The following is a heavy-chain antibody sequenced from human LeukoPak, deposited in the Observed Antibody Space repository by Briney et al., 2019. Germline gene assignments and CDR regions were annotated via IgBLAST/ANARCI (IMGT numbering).Heavy chain of an antibody. J-gene: IGHJ4*02. CDR1: GGSISSSYY. D-gene: IGHD3-22*01. CDR3: ARRDSSGAIDY. CDR2: IYYSGST. V-gene: IGHV4-39*01. Sequence: SETLSLTCTVSGGSISSSYYWGWIRQPPGKGLEWIGSIYYSGSTYYNPSLKSRVTISVDTSKNQFSLKLSSVTAADTAVYFCARRDSSGAIDYWGQGTLVTVSS.